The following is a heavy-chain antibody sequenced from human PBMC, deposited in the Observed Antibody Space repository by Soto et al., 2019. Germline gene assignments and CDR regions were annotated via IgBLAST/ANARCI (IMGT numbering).Heavy chain of an antibody. V-gene: IGHV3-15*01. D-gene: IGHD3-22*01. CDR1: GFTFSNAW. CDR2: IKSKSAGGTT. J-gene: IGHJ4*02. Sequence: ESGGGLVKPGGSVRLSCAASGFTFSNAWMSWVRQAPGKGLEWVGRIKSKSAGGTTEYDAPVKDRFTISRDDSKNTLYLQMNSLKIDDTAVYYCARGHRSSGKIFDSWGQGTLVTVSS. CDR3: ARGHRSSGKIFDS.